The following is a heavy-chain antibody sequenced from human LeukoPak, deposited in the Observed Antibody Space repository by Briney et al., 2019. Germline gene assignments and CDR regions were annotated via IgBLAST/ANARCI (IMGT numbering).Heavy chain of an antibody. CDR1: GFTFSSYE. J-gene: IGHJ6*03. CDR2: ISSSGSTI. D-gene: IGHD2-21*01. V-gene: IGHV3-48*03. Sequence: QPGGSLRLSCAASGFTFSSYEMNWVRQAPGKGLEWVSYISSSGSTIYYADSVKGRFTISRDNAKNSLYLQMNSLRAEDTALYYCAKDTWQFAPDYYYYMDVWGKGTTVTVSS. CDR3: AKDTWQFAPDYYYYMDV.